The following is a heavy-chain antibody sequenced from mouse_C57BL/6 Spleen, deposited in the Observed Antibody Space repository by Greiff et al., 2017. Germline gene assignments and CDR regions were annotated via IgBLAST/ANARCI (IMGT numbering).Heavy chain of an antibody. V-gene: IGHV1-52*01. CDR3: ASNYGSSWYFDV. CDR1: GYTFTSYW. Sequence: VQLQQSGAELVRPGSSVKLSCKASGYTFTSYWMHWVKQRPIQGLEWIGNIDPSDSETHYNQKFKDKATLTVDKSSSTAYMQLSSLTSEDSAVYYCASNYGSSWYFDVWGTGTTVTVSS. D-gene: IGHD1-1*01. J-gene: IGHJ1*03. CDR2: IDPSDSET.